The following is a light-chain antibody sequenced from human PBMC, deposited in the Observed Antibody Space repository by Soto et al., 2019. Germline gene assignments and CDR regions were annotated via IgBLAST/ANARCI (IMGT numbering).Light chain of an antibody. CDR3: RSYTASTSPLYV. J-gene: IGLJ1*01. Sequence: QSALTQPASVAGSPGQSISMSCTGTSSDVGGNTYVSWYQQHPGKAPKLLIYEVSHRPSGVSPRFSGSKSGNTASLSICGLQVEDEADYYCRSYTASTSPLYVLGTGTKGTVL. CDR1: SSDVGGNTY. CDR2: EVS. V-gene: IGLV2-14*01.